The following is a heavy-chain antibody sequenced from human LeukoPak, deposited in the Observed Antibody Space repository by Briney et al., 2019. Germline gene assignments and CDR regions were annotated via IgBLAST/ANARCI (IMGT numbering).Heavy chain of an antibody. V-gene: IGHV3-23*01. CDR3: ARQTYSSSWYSDY. CDR2: ISGSGGST. Sequence: GGSLRLSCAASGFTFSSYAMSWVRQAPGKGLEWVSAISGSGGSTYYADSVKGRFTISRDNSKNTLYLQMNSLRAEDTAVYYCARQTYSSSWYSDYWGQGTLVTVSS. CDR1: GFTFSSYA. J-gene: IGHJ4*02. D-gene: IGHD6-13*01.